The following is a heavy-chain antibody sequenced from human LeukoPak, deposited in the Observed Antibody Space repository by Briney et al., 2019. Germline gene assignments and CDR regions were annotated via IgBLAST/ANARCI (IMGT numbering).Heavy chain of an antibody. CDR2: ISWNSGSI. V-gene: IGHV3-9*01. D-gene: IGHD5-12*01. CDR1: GFTFDDYA. J-gene: IGHJ4*02. CDR3: AKDISDGYNSGFDY. Sequence: PGGSLRLSCAAPGFTFDDYAMHWVRQAPGKGLEWVSGISWNSGSIGYADSVKGRFTISRDNAKNSLYLQMNSLRAEDTALYYCAKDISDGYNSGFDYWGQGTLVTVSS.